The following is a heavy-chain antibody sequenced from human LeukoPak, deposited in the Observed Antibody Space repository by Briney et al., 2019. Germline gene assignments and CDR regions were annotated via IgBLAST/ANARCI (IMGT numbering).Heavy chain of an antibody. Sequence: SETLSLTCTVSGGSISSSSYYWGWIRQPPGKGLEWIGSIYYSGSTYYNPSLKSRVAISVDTSKNQFSLKLSSVTAADTAVYYCARHEVAGDWFDPWGQGTLVTVSS. CDR2: IYYSGST. J-gene: IGHJ5*02. V-gene: IGHV4-39*01. D-gene: IGHD3-10*01. CDR1: GGSISSSSYY. CDR3: ARHEVAGDWFDP.